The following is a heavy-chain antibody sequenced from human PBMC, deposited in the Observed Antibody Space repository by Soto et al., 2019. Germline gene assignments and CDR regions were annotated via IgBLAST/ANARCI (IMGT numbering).Heavy chain of an antibody. J-gene: IGHJ4*02. CDR1: GFTFSSYA. CDR3: ARDYEAY. D-gene: IGHD3-22*01. Sequence: GGSLRLSCAASGFTFSSYAMHWVRQAPGKGPEWVAVISYDGSNKYYADSVKGRFTISRDNSKNTLYLQMNSLRAEDTAVYYCARDYEAYWGQGTLVTVSS. V-gene: IGHV3-30-3*01. CDR2: ISYDGSNK.